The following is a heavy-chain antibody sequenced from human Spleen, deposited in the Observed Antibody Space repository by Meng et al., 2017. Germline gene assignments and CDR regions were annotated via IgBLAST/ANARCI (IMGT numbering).Heavy chain of an antibody. Sequence: VPLQGWGPGLVKPSGTLSLPCVVSGGSIRSSNWWSWVRQPPGKGLQWIGEIYQSGSTSSYNPSLRSRVTMSLDTSRNQISLMLTSVTAADTAVYYCARNGAYCLDSWGQGTLVTVSS. D-gene: IGHD2-21*01. CDR2: IYQSGST. CDR3: ARNGAYCLDS. CDR1: GGSIRSSNW. V-gene: IGHV4-4*02. J-gene: IGHJ4*02.